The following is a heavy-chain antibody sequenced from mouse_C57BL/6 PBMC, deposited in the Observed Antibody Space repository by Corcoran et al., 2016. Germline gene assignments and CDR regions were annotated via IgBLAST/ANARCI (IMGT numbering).Heavy chain of an antibody. Sequence: EVQLQQSGPELVKPGASVKISCKASGYTFTDYYMNWVKQSHGKSLEWIGDINPNNGGTSYNQKFKGKATLTVDKSSSTAYMELRSLTSEDSAVYYCASPYYYGSGSYYFDYWGQGTTLTVSS. CDR2: INPNNGGT. V-gene: IGHV1-26*01. CDR3: ASPYYYGSGSYYFDY. CDR1: GYTFTDYY. D-gene: IGHD1-1*01. J-gene: IGHJ2*01.